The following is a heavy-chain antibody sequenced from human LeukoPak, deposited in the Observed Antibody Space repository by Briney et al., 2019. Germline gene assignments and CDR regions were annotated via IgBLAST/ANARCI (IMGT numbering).Heavy chain of an antibody. D-gene: IGHD4-17*01. Sequence: PGGSLRLSCAASGFTFSSYGMSWVRQAPGKGLEWVATISGSGGSTYYADSVKGRFTISRDNSKNTPYLQMNSLRAEDTAVYYCAKKTIESQTYGDCGFDYWGQGTLVTVSS. CDR3: AKKTIESQTYGDCGFDY. J-gene: IGHJ4*02. CDR2: ISGSGGST. CDR1: GFTFSSYG. V-gene: IGHV3-23*01.